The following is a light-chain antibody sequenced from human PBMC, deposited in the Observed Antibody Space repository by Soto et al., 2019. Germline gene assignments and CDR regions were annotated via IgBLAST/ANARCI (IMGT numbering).Light chain of an antibody. V-gene: IGLV1-44*01. Sequence: SVLTQPPSASGTPGQRVTVSCSGSSSNIASNTVNWYQQLLGTAPKLLIYSNDQRPSGVPDRFSASKSGTSASLAISGLQSEDEADYYCASWDDSLNGHVFGTGTKVTVL. J-gene: IGLJ1*01. CDR2: SND. CDR1: SSNIASNT. CDR3: ASWDDSLNGHV.